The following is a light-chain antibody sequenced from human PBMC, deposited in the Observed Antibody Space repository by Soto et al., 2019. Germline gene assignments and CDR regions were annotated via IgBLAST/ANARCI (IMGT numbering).Light chain of an antibody. CDR3: CSYAGSSTFPYV. J-gene: IGLJ1*01. CDR1: SSEVGSYNL. Sequence: QSVLTQPASLSGSPGQSITISCTGTSSEVGSYNLVSWYQQHPGKAPKLVIYEVSKRPSGVSNRFSGSKSGNTASLTISGLQAEDEADYYCCSYAGSSTFPYVFGTGTKVTVL. CDR2: EVS. V-gene: IGLV2-23*02.